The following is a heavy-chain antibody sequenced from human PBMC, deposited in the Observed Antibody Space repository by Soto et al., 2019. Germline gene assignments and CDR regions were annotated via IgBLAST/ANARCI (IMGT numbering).Heavy chain of an antibody. V-gene: IGHV2-5*02. CDR2: SYRDDYK. CDR3: AHSWYCSGGSCYYTDYFDY. J-gene: IGHJ4*02. D-gene: IGHD2-15*01. CDR1: GFSLSTSGVG. Sequence: QITLKESGPTLVKPTQTLTLTCTFSGFSLSTSGVGVGWIRQPPGKALEWLALSYRDDYKRYSPSLKSTLTITKDTTKNQVVLTMTNMDPVDTATYYCAHSWYCSGGSCYYTDYFDYWGQGTLGTVSS.